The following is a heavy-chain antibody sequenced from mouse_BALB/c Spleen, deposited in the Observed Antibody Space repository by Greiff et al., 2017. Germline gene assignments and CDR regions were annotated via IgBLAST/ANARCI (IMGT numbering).Heavy chain of an antibody. D-gene: IGHD1-1*01. V-gene: IGHV2-6-7*01. CDR3: AREVYYGSSYGYFDV. CDR1: GFSLTGYG. CDR2: IWGDGST. Sequence: VHLVESGPGLVAPSQSLSITCTVSGFSLTGYGVNWVRQPPGKGLEWLGMIWGDGSTDYNSALKSRLSISKDNSKSQVFLKMNSLQTDDTARYYCAREVYYGSSYGYFDVWGAGTTVTVSS. J-gene: IGHJ1*01.